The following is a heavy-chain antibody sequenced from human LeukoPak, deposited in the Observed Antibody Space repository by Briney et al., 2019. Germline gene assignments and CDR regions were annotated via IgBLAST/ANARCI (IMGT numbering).Heavy chain of an antibody. D-gene: IGHD3-22*01. Sequence: PSETLSLTCTVSGGSISSGSYYWGWIRQPPGKGLEWIGSIYYSGSTYYNPSLKSRVTISVDTSKNQFSLKLSSVTAADTAVYYCARLGGGYYYDSSGYYSFDYWGQGTLVTVSS. CDR3: ARLGGGYYYDSSGYYSFDY. CDR1: GGSISSGSYY. V-gene: IGHV4-39*07. CDR2: IYYSGST. J-gene: IGHJ4*02.